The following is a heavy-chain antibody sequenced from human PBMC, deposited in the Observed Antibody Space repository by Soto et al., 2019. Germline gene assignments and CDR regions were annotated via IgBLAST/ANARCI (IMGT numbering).Heavy chain of an antibody. J-gene: IGHJ4*02. Sequence: PSETLSLTCTVSGGSISSSSYYWGWIRQPPGKGLEWIGSIYYSGSTYYNTSLKSRVTISVDTSKNQFSLKLSSVTAADTAVYYCASHSSHWPFFDFWGQGTLVTVSS. CDR3: ASHSSHWPFFDF. D-gene: IGHD6-13*01. CDR1: GGSISSSSYY. CDR2: IYYSGST. V-gene: IGHV4-39*07.